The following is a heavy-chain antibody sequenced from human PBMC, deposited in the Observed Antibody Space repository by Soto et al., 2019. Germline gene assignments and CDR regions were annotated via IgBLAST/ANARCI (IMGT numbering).Heavy chain of an antibody. V-gene: IGHV2-26*02. J-gene: IGHJ4*02. CDR3: ARMTLRENWGARSDYFDF. CDR2: IFSSGEK. D-gene: IGHD7-27*01. CDR1: GFSLSNTRMG. Sequence: QVTLKESGPVLVKPTETLTLTCTVSGFSLSNTRMGVSWIRQPPGKALEWLAHIFSSGEKSYSTSLKKRLTISEDTSNSQVVLSMTNMDPVDTATYYCARMTLRENWGARSDYFDFWGQGILVTVSS.